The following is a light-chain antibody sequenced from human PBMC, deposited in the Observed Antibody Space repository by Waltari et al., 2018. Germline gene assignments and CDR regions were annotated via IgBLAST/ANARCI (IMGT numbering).Light chain of an antibody. J-gene: IGKJ4*01. CDR2: DTF. V-gene: IGKV3-11*01. Sequence: ATLSLSSGEGATLSCRASQSISIYLGWYQHKPGQAPRLLINDTFNRATGIPARFTGSGSGTDFSLTISSLEPEDFAVYYCQQRVTWPLTFGGGTKVEIK. CDR3: QQRVTWPLT. CDR1: QSISIY.